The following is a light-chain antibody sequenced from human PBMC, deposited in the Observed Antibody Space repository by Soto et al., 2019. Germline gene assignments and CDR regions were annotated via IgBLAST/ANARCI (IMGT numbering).Light chain of an antibody. J-gene: IGLJ1*01. CDR3: QSYGSSLSAYV. CDR1: SSNFGAGYA. V-gene: IGLV1-40*01. Sequence: QSVLTQPPSVSGAPGQTVAISCTGSSSNFGAGYAVHWYQQLPRTAPKLLIFGNSNRPSGVPDRFSGSKSGTSASLAITGLQAEDEADYYCQSYGSSLSAYVFGTGTKVTV. CDR2: GNS.